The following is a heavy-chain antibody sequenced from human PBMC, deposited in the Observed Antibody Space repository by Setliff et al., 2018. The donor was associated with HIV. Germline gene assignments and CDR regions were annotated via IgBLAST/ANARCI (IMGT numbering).Heavy chain of an antibody. J-gene: IGHJ5*02. D-gene: IGHD3-22*01. Sequence: ASVKVSCKVSGNSLTESSMHWVRQAPGKGLEWMGWINPNSGGTDYAQKFQGRVTMTRDTSISTAYMEVHRLRSDDTAVYYCARKGSYYDSSGYWFDPWGQGTLVTVSS. V-gene: IGHV1-2*02. CDR1: GNSLTESS. CDR3: ARKGSYYDSSGYWFDP. CDR2: INPNSGGT.